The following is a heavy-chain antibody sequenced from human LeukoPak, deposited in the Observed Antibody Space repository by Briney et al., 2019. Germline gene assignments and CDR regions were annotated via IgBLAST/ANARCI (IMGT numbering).Heavy chain of an antibody. D-gene: IGHD1-1*01. CDR2: IHQSGST. J-gene: IGHJ4*02. CDR3: ARWNDGNHHFDC. Sequence: SETLSLTCTVSGDPVSSYYWNWIRQPPGKGPEWIGYIHQSGSTNNNPSLRSRVTMSVDTSRNQFSLDLISVTAADTAVYYCARWNDGNHHFDCWGQGTLVTVSA. CDR1: GDPVSSYY. V-gene: IGHV4-59*02.